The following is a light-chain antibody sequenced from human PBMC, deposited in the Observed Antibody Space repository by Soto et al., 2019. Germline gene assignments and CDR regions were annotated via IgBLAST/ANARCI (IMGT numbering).Light chain of an antibody. CDR3: SSYVGKNNVV. Sequence: QSALTQPPSASGSPGQSVTISCTGTSSDVGAYNYVSWYQQHPGKAPKLMIYEVNKGPSGVPDRFSGSKSGNTASLTVSGLQAEDEADYYCSSYVGKNNVVFGGGTQLTVL. CDR2: EVN. CDR1: SSDVGAYNY. J-gene: IGLJ2*01. V-gene: IGLV2-8*01.